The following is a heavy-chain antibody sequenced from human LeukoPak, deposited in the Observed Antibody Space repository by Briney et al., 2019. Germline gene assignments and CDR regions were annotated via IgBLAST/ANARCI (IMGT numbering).Heavy chain of an antibody. CDR1: GITLSNYG. Sequence: GGSLRLSCAVSGITLSNYGMSWVRQAPGKGLEWVAVIWYDGSNKYYADSVKGRFTISRDNSKNTLYLQMNSLRAEDTAVYYCAKGAHSSSWYYYYMDVWGKGTTVTVSS. V-gene: IGHV3-33*06. J-gene: IGHJ6*03. D-gene: IGHD6-13*01. CDR2: IWYDGSNK. CDR3: AKGAHSSSWYYYYMDV.